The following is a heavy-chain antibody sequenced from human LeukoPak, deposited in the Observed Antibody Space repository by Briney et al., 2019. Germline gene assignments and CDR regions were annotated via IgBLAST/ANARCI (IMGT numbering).Heavy chain of an antibody. J-gene: IGHJ5*02. V-gene: IGHV3-30*07. Sequence: SGKSLRLSCAASGFTFSNYAMHWVRQAPGKGLEWVSLISSGGTYEYYADSVKGRFTISRDNSKNTLYLQMNSLRAEDTAVYYCAKKAWFDPWGQGTLVTVSS. CDR1: GFTFSNYA. CDR2: ISSGGTYE. CDR3: AKKAWFDP.